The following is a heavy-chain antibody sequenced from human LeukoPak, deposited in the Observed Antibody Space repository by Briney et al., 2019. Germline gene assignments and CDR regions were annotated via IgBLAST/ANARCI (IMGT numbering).Heavy chain of an antibody. J-gene: IGHJ4*02. CDR2: IYYSGST. CDR1: GGSISSSSYY. D-gene: IGHD3-10*01. CDR3: ARLLPGAYYYGSGSYFDY. Sequence: PSETLSLTRTVSGGSISSSSYYWGWIRQPPGKGLEWIGSIYYSGSTYYNPSLKSRVTISVDTSKNQFSLKLSSVTAADTAVYYCARLLPGAYYYGSGSYFDYWGQGTLVTVSS. V-gene: IGHV4-39*01.